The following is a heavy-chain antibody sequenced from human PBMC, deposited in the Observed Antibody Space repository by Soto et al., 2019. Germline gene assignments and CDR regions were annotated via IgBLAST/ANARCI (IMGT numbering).Heavy chain of an antibody. V-gene: IGHV3-23*01. CDR2: ISGSGGST. CDR3: ARGLGYCSSTSCYIWFHY. D-gene: IGHD2-2*02. J-gene: IGHJ4*02. Sequence: GGSLRLSCAASGFTFSTYAMSWVRQAPGKGLEWVSAISGSGGSTYYADSVKGRFTISRDNSKNTLFLQMNSLRAEDTAVHYCARGLGYCSSTSCYIWFHYWGQGTLVTVYS. CDR1: GFTFSTYA.